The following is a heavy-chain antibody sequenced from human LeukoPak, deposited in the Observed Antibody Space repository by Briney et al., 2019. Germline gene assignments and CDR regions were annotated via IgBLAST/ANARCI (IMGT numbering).Heavy chain of an antibody. V-gene: IGHV3-21*01. CDR3: ARVSLDGDYVIWFFDY. CDR1: GFTFSSYT. D-gene: IGHD4-17*01. Sequence: PGGSLRLSCAGSGFTFSSYTMNCVRQAPGKALEWVSSISSNSYYVYYADSLKGRFTISRDNAKNSLYLQINSLRAEDTAVYYCARVSLDGDYVIWFFDYWGQGTLVTVSS. J-gene: IGHJ4*02. CDR2: ISSNSYYV.